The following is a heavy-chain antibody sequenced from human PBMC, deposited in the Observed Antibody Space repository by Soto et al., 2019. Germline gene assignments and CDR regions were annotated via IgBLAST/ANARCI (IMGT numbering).Heavy chain of an antibody. Sequence: VQLVESGGGLAQPGRSLRLSCAASGFTFDDYAMHWVRQAPGRGLEWVSAISWNSGRIAYADSVKGRFTISRDNAKHSLYLQMDSLRIEDTALYYCAKEQYFDFWSGQGNWGQGTLVTVSS. CDR1: GFTFDDYA. V-gene: IGHV3-9*01. J-gene: IGHJ4*02. D-gene: IGHD3-3*01. CDR2: ISWNSGRI. CDR3: AKEQYFDFWSGQGN.